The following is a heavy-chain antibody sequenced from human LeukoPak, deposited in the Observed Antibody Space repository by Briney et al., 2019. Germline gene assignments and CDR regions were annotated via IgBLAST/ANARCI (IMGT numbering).Heavy chain of an antibody. CDR3: ARELGTYYYDSSGYYAHFDY. Sequence: SVKVSCKASGGTFSSYAISWVRQAPGQGLEWMGRIIPIFGTANYAQKFQGRVTITTDESTSTAYMELSSLRSEDTAVYYCARELGTYYYDSSGYYAHFDYWGQGTLVTVPS. CDR1: GGTFSSYA. D-gene: IGHD3-22*01. V-gene: IGHV1-69*05. CDR2: IIPIFGTA. J-gene: IGHJ4*02.